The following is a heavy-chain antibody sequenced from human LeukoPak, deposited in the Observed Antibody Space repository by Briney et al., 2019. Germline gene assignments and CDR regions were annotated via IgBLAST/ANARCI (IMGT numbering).Heavy chain of an antibody. V-gene: IGHV3-30*04. CDR1: GFIFTNYD. CDR3: ARDRAYSTSSLSN. CDR2: ISYDKSNK. D-gene: IGHD6-6*01. J-gene: IGHJ4*02. Sequence: GGSLRLSCAASGFIFTNYDVHWVRHAPGKGLEWVALISYDKSNKYYADSVKGRFTISRDNSKNTLYLQMNSLRVEDTAVYYCARDRAYSTSSLSNWGQGTLVTVSS.